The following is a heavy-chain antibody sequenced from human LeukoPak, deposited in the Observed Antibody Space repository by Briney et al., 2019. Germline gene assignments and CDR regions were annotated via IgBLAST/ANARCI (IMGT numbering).Heavy chain of an antibody. V-gene: IGHV3-48*01. CDR3: ARVDPFDY. CDR2: ISTTSSTI. J-gene: IGHJ4*02. CDR1: GFTFSTYS. D-gene: IGHD3-9*01. Sequence: GGSLRLSCEASGFTFSTYSMNWVRQAPGKGLEWVSFISTTSSTIYYADSVKGRFTISRDNAKNSLYLQMTSLKAEDTAVYYCARVDPFDYWGQGTVVLVSS.